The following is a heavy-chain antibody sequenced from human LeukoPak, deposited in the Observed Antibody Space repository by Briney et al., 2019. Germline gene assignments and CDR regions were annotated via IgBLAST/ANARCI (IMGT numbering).Heavy chain of an antibody. J-gene: IGHJ5*02. CDR3: TTEEYSSP. Sequence: GGSLRLSCAASGFTFSNAWMSWVRQAPGKGLEWVGRIESKTDGGTTDYAAPVKGRFTISRDDSKNTLYLQMNSLKTEDTAVYYCTTEEYSSPWGQGTLVTVSS. CDR2: IESKTDGGTT. CDR1: GFTFSNAW. D-gene: IGHD6-6*01. V-gene: IGHV3-15*04.